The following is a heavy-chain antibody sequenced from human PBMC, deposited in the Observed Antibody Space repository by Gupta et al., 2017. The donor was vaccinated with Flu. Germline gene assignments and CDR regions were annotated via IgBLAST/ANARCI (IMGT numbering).Heavy chain of an antibody. V-gene: IGHV4-39*01. CDR1: GGSISSSSYC. D-gene: IGHD2-2*01. CDR2: IYYSGST. J-gene: IGHJ5*02. Sequence: QLPLQASCPGLVKPSEPLSFSCTLSGGSISSSSYCWGLLRLLPRKGPEYIAKIYYSGSTYYNPALESRVTMSVDTSKNQFSLKLSSVTAADTAVYYCARLLNLGYCSGTSGYPWFDPWGQGILVTVSS. CDR3: ARLLNLGYCSGTSGYPWFDP.